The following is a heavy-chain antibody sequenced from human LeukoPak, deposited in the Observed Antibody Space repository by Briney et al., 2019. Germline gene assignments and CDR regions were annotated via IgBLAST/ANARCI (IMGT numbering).Heavy chain of an antibody. CDR1: GLTFSNYV. CDR2: ISGRGST. D-gene: IGHD3-3*01. Sequence: GGSLRLSCAASGLTFSNYVMNWVRQAPGKGLEWVSSISGRGSTYYADSVKGRFTVSVDNSKNTLYLQMNSLRAEDTAVYYCAKGARFLEWLWNYFDYWGRGTLVTVSS. J-gene: IGHJ4*02. CDR3: AKGARFLEWLWNYFDY. V-gene: IGHV3-23*01.